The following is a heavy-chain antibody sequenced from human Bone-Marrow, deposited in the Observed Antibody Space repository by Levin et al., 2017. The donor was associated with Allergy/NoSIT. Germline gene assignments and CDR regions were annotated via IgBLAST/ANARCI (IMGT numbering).Heavy chain of an antibody. V-gene: IGHV3-23*01. CDR3: AKASVRRGYSINPWGYGMDV. CDR1: GFTFSSYA. CDR2: ISGSGGST. D-gene: IGHD5-18*01. Sequence: GESLKISCAASGFTFSSYAMSWVRQAPGKGLEWVSAISGSGGSTYYADSVKGRFTISRDNSKNTLYLQMNSLRAEDTAVYYCAKASVRRGYSINPWGYGMDVWGQGTTVTVSS. J-gene: IGHJ6*02.